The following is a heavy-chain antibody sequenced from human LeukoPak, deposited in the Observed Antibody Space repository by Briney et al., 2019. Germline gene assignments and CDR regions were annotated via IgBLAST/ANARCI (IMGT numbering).Heavy chain of an antibody. CDR1: GGSSSGYY. CDR3: ARGFGAWELSYIDY. CDR2: INHSGST. J-gene: IGHJ4*02. Sequence: PSETLSLTCAVYGGSSSGYYWSWIRQPPGKGLEWIGEINHSGSTNYNPSLKSRVTISVDTSKNQFSLKLSSVTAADTAVYYCARGFGAWELSYIDYWGQGTLVTVSS. D-gene: IGHD1-26*01. V-gene: IGHV4-34*01.